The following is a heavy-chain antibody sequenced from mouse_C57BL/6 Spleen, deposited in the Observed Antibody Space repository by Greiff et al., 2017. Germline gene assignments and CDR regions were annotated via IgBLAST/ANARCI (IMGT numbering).Heavy chain of an antibody. CDR2: IYPRNGST. D-gene: IGHD1-1*01. Sequence: QVQLQQSGPELVKPGASVKLSCKASGYTFTSYGINWVKQRPGQGLEWIGWIYPRNGSTKYNEKFKGKATLTVDTSSSTAYMQLHSLTSEDSAVYYCASEDYYGSSAHLDYWGQGTTLTVSS. V-gene: IGHV1-85*01. CDR3: ASEDYYGSSAHLDY. J-gene: IGHJ2*01. CDR1: GYTFTSYG.